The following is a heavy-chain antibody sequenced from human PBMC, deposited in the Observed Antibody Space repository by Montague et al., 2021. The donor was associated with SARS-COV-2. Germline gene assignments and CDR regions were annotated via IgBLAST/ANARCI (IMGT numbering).Heavy chain of an antibody. CDR2: ISSSGSTI. D-gene: IGHD6-6*01. J-gene: IGHJ4*02. CDR3: ARDRWYSSSSGSDY. V-gene: IGHV3-48*03. CDR1: GFTFSSYE. Sequence: SLRLSSAASGFTFSSYEMNWVRQAPGKGLEWVSYISSSGSTIYYADSVKGRFTISRDNAKNSLYLQMNSLRAEDTAVYYCARDRWYSSSSGSDYWGQGTLVTVSS.